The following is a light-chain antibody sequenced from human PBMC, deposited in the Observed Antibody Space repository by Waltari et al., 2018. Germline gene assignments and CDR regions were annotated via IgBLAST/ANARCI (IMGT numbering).Light chain of an antibody. CDR3: QQYKSPPWT. Sequence: DIQLTQSPSTLSASGGDRVTITCPATESINTGLAWYQQKPGKAPKLLIYKAVNLEGGVPSRFSGGGSGTEFTLSISSLQPDDFATYYCQQYKSPPWTFGQGTKV. V-gene: IGKV1-5*03. J-gene: IGKJ1*01. CDR2: KAV. CDR1: ESINTG.